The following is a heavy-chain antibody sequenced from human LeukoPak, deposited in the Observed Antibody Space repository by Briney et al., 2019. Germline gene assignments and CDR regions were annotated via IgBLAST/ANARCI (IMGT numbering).Heavy chain of an antibody. D-gene: IGHD3-9*01. J-gene: IGHJ4*02. CDR3: ARHVWLQPFDY. CDR2: TYYSGST. CDR1: GGFMNSYY. V-gene: IGHV4-59*08. Sequence: SETLSLTCSVAGGFMNSYYWSWIRQFPGKGLEWIGSTYYSGSTNFNRSLKRRVTISVDTSKNQFTLKLSSVTAADTAVYYCARHVWLQPFDYWGQGTLVTVSS.